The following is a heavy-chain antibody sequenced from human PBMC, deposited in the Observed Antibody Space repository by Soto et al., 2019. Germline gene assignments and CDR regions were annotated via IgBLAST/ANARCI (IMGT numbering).Heavy chain of an antibody. CDR1: RFTFSRYG. J-gene: IGHJ4*02. CDR2: ISGSGDST. Sequence: GRSLRLSCSASRFTFSRYGMSWVRQAPGKGLEWVSAISGSGDSTYYADSVKGRFTISRDSSNNTLYLQMNNLRADDTALYFCVKLRLELLYLDSWGLGALVTVSS. CDR3: VKLRLELLYLDS. D-gene: IGHD1-7*01. V-gene: IGHV3-23*01.